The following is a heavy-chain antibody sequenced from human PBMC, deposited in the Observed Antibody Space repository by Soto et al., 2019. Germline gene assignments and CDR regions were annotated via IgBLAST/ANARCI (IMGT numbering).Heavy chain of an antibody. CDR1: GYTFTSYA. J-gene: IGHJ5*02. CDR2: INAGNGNT. Sequence: QVQLVQSGAEVKKPGASVKVSCKASGYTFTSYAMHWVRQAPGQRLEWMGWINAGNGNTKYSQKFQGRVTITRDTSARKAYMELSSLRSEDTAVYYCARPYGGRLLNWFDPWGQGTLVTVSS. CDR3: ARPYGGRLLNWFDP. V-gene: IGHV1-3*01. D-gene: IGHD4-17*01.